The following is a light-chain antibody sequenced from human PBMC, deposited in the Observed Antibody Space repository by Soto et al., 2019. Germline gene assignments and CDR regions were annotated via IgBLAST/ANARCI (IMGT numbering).Light chain of an antibody. CDR1: QSVSSSY. CDR2: GAS. Sequence: EIVLTQSPGTLSLSPGERATLSCRASQSVSSSYLAWYQQKPGQAPRLLIYGASSRATGIPERFSGSGSGTDFTLTISRLEPEDFAVYYCQQYDSSSLTFGGGTKVEIK. CDR3: QQYDSSSLT. V-gene: IGKV3-20*01. J-gene: IGKJ4*01.